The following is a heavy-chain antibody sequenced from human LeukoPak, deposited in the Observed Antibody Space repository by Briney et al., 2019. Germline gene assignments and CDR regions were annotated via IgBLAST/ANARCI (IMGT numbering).Heavy chain of an antibody. J-gene: IGHJ4*02. V-gene: IGHV1-18*01. CDR2: ISAYNGNT. D-gene: IGHD3-22*01. CDR3: ARDGDSSGYLGAEFDY. Sequence: GASVKVSCKASGYTFTSYGISWVRQAPGQGLEWMGWISAYNGNTNYAQKLQGRVTMTTDTSTSTAYMQLRSLRSDATAVYYCARDGDSSGYLGAEFDYWGQGTLVTVSS. CDR1: GYTFTSYG.